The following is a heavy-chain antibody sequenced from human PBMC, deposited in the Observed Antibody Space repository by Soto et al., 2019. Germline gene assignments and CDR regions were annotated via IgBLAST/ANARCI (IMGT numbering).Heavy chain of an antibody. J-gene: IGHJ4*02. D-gene: IGHD2-15*01. V-gene: IGHV4-59*01. CDR3: ASGEPEIGYCSGGSCHSIGEFDY. CDR1: GGSISSYY. CDR2: IYYSGST. Sequence: SETLSLTCTVSGGSISSYYWSWIRQPPGKGLEWIGYIYYSGSTNYNPSLKSRVTISVDTSKNQFSLKLSSVTAADTAVYYCASGEPEIGYCSGGSCHSIGEFDYWGQGTLVTVSS.